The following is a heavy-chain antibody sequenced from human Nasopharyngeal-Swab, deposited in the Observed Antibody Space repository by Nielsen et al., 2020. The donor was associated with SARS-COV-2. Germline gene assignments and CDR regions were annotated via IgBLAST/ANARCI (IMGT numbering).Heavy chain of an antibody. CDR3: AHSRSSMTVTPDY. J-gene: IGHJ4*02. CDR1: RFSLDTDGES. V-gene: IGHV2-5*02. Sequence: SGPTLVTPTQTLTLTCSFSRFSLDTDGESVGWIRQPPGKALEWLALIYWDDDKRYSPSLRTRITITKDTSKNQVVLTMINMDPVDTGTYFCAHSRSSMTVTPDYWGQGTLVTVSS. D-gene: IGHD2-2*01. CDR2: IYWDDDK.